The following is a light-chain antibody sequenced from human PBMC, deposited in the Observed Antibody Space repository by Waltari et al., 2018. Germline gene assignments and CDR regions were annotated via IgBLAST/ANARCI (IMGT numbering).Light chain of an antibody. Sequence: DIQMTQSPSSLSASVGDRVTITCRASQDIRDVLGWYQQKPGKAPECLIYAASILESGVPSRFSGSGSGTEFTLTSSSLQPEDFATDYWLQHNTYPYIFGQGTKLEIK. CDR2: AAS. V-gene: IGKV1-17*01. CDR1: QDIRDV. J-gene: IGKJ2*01. CDR3: LQHNTYPYI.